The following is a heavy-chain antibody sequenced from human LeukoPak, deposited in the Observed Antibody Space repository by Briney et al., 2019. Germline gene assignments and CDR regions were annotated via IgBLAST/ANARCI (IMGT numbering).Heavy chain of an antibody. D-gene: IGHD6-19*01. CDR3: AKAVAVAVYFDY. J-gene: IGHJ4*02. CDR2: ISGSGGST. Sequence: GGSLRLSCAASGFTFSSYAMSWVRQAPGKGLEWVSAISGSGGSTYYADSVKGRFTISRDNSKNTLYLQMNSLRAEDTAVYYRAKAVAVAVYFDYWGQGTLVTVSS. CDR1: GFTFSSYA. V-gene: IGHV3-23*01.